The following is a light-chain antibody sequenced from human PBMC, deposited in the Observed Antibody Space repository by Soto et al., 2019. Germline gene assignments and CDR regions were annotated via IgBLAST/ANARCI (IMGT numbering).Light chain of an antibody. J-gene: IGKJ2*01. CDR3: LQDYNYPHT. CDR1: QGIRSD. Sequence: AIQMTQPPSSLLASVGDRVTLSCRASQGIRSDLGWYQQKPGIAPKLLIYGASTLQSGVPSRFSGSGSGTDFTLTISSLQPEDFATYYCLQDYNYPHTFGQGTKLEIK. V-gene: IGKV1-6*01. CDR2: GAS.